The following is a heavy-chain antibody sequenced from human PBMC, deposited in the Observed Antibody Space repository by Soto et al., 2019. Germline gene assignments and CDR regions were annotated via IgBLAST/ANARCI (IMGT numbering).Heavy chain of an antibody. D-gene: IGHD5-12*01. CDR2: ISGSGGST. V-gene: IGHV3-23*01. Sequence: EVQLLESGGGLVQPGGSLRLSCAASGFTFSSYAMSWVRQAPGKGLEWVSAISGSGGSTYYADSVKGRFTISRDNSKNTLELRMNSRRAEDTAVYYCGGRGPAFYYYCYCMYVWGEGTTVTVSS. CDR3: GGRGPAFYYYCYCMYV. CDR1: GFTFSSYA. J-gene: IGHJ6*04.